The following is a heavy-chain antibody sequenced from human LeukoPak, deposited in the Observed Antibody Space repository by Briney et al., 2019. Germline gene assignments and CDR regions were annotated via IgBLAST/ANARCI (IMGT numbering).Heavy chain of an antibody. V-gene: IGHV4-39*01. CDR3: ARQTVVAATLDY. CDR2: IYYSGST. D-gene: IGHD2-15*01. Sequence: PSETLSLTCTVSGGSISSSSYYWGWIRRPPGKGLEWIGSIYYSGSTYYNPSLKSRVTISVDTSKNQFSLKLSSVTAADTAVYYCARQTVVAATLDYWGQGTLVTVSS. J-gene: IGHJ4*02. CDR1: GGSISSSSYY.